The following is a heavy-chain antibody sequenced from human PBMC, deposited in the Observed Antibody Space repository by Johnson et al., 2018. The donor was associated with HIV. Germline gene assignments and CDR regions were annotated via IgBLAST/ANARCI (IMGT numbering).Heavy chain of an antibody. CDR3: ARGLIAVAGFDAFDI. J-gene: IGHJ3*02. D-gene: IGHD6-19*01. CDR2: IGPTGDT. CDR1: GFTFRNHD. V-gene: IGHV3-13*01. Sequence: VQLVESGGGLVQPGGSLRLSCAASGFTFRNHDMHWVRHATGKGLEWVSAIGPTGDTYYPGSVKGRFTISRENAKNSLYLQMNSLRAGDTAVYYCARGLIAVAGFDAFDILGQGTMVTVSS.